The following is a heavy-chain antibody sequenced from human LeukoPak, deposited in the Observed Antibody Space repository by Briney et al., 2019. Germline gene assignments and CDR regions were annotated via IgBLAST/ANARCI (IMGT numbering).Heavy chain of an antibody. V-gene: IGHV4-59*01. CDR3: ARVERPLDYYYYYMDV. CDR2: IYYSGST. CDR1: GGYISSYY. J-gene: IGHJ6*03. Sequence: SETLSLTCTVSGGYISSYYWSWIRQPPGKGLEWIGYIYYSGSTNYNPSLKSRVTISVDTSKNQFSLKLSSVTAADTAVYYCARVERPLDYYYYYMDVWGKGTTVTVSS.